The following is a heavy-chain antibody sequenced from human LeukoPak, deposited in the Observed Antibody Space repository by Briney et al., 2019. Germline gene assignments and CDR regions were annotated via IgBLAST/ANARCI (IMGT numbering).Heavy chain of an antibody. V-gene: IGHV1-69*04. CDR2: IIPILGIA. CDR3: ARVAAARPRWFDP. CDR1: GGTFSSYA. D-gene: IGHD6-6*01. Sequence: ASVKVSCKASGGTFSSYAISWVRQAPGQGLEWMGRIIPILGIANYAQKFQGRVTITADKSTSTAYMELSSLRSEDTAVYYCARVAAARPRWFDPWAREPWSPSPQ. J-gene: IGHJ5*02.